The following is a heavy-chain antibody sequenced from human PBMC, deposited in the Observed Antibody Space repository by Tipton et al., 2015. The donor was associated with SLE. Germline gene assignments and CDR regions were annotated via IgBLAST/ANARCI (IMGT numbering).Heavy chain of an antibody. D-gene: IGHD2-15*01. CDR2: SHHSGST. CDR1: GFSISSGYY. J-gene: IGHJ6*02. CDR3: ARSLFVVVEAATYYYHGLDV. Sequence: TLSLTCAVSGFSISSGYYWGWIRQPPGKWLEWIGTSHHSGSTYSNPSRKIRLTISVDKPKNQFSLKLGSVTAADTAVYYCARSLFVVVEAATYYYHGLDVWGQGTTVTVSS. V-gene: IGHV4-38-2*01.